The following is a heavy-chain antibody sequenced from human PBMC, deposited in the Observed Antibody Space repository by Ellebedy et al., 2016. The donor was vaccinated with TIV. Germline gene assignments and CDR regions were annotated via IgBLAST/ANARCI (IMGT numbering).Heavy chain of an antibody. Sequence: MPSETLSLTCTVSGGSISSSSYYWGWIRQPPGKGLEWIGSIYYSGSTYYNPSLKSRVTISVDTSKNQFSLKVSSVTAADTAVYYCARERGYSSRNWFDPWGQGTLVTVSS. CDR2: IYYSGST. V-gene: IGHV4-39*07. J-gene: IGHJ5*02. CDR1: GGSISSSSYY. CDR3: ARERGYSSRNWFDP. D-gene: IGHD5-18*01.